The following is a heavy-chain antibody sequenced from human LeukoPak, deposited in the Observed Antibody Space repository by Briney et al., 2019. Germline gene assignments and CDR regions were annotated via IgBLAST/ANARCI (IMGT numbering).Heavy chain of an antibody. D-gene: IGHD3-10*01. J-gene: IGHJ5*02. CDR2: INPNSGGT. CDR1: GYTFSIYG. V-gene: IGHV1-2*02. CDR3: ARDLGFRSGSYYHWFDP. Sequence: ASVKVSCKASGYTFSIYGISWVRQAPGQGLEWMGWINPNSGGTNYAQKFQGRVTMTRDTSISTAYMELSRLRSDDTAVYYCARDLGFRSGSYYHWFDPWGQGTLVTVSS.